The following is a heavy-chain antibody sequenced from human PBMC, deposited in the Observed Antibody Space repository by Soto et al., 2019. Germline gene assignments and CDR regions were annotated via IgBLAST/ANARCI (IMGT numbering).Heavy chain of an antibody. Sequence: QVQLVQSGAEVKKPGSSVKVSCKASGGTFSSYAISWVRQAPGQGLEWMGGIIPIFGTANYAQKFQGRVTITADESTSTVYMELSSLRSEDTAVYYCASSGFGEFPYYYYYGMDVWGQGTTVTVSS. D-gene: IGHD3-10*01. CDR1: GGTFSSYA. CDR3: ASSGFGEFPYYYYYGMDV. CDR2: IIPIFGTA. J-gene: IGHJ6*02. V-gene: IGHV1-69*01.